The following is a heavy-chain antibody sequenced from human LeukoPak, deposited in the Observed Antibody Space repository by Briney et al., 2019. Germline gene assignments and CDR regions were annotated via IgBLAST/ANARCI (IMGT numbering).Heavy chain of an antibody. Sequence: GESLKISCKASGYSFTNYWIGWVRQMPGRGPEWMGIIYPGDSDTRYSPSFQGQVTISADKSINTAYLQWSSLKASDTAVYYCARVRGYCSSGRCYSLDYWGQGTLVTVSS. CDR3: ARVRGYCSSGRCYSLDY. CDR1: GYSFTNYW. V-gene: IGHV5-51*01. J-gene: IGHJ4*02. D-gene: IGHD2-15*01. CDR2: IYPGDSDT.